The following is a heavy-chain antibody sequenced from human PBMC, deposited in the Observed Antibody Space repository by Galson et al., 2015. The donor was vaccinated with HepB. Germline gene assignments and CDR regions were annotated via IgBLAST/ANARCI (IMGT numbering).Heavy chain of an antibody. Sequence: SLRLSCAASGFTFSSYGMHWVRQAPGKGLEWVAVIWYDGSNKYYADSVKGRFTISRDNSKNTLYLQMNSLRAEDTAVYYCARDRVPAAIMNWFDPWGQGTLVTVSS. CDR3: ARDRVPAAIMNWFDP. V-gene: IGHV3-33*01. J-gene: IGHJ5*02. CDR1: GFTFSSYG. CDR2: IWYDGSNK. D-gene: IGHD2-2*02.